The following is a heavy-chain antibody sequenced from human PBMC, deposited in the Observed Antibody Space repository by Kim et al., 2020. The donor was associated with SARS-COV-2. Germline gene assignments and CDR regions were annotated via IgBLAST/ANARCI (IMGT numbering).Heavy chain of an antibody. CDR1: GFTFSSYA. V-gene: IGHV3-23*01. CDR3: AKDGYFEWISLN. J-gene: IGHJ4*02. D-gene: IGHD3-9*01. CDR2: IGDSGGST. Sequence: GGSLRLSCVASGFTFSSYAMSWVRQAPGKGLEWVSAIGDSGGSTCYADSVKGRFTISRDNSKSTLYLEMNSLRAEDTAVYYCAKDGYFEWISLNWGQGTLVTVSS.